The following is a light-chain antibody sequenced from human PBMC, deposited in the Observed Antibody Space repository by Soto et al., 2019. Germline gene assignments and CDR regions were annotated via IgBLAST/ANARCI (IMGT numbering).Light chain of an antibody. CDR2: EVN. CDR3: AACDDTLKGRV. Sequence: QSVLTQPASVSGSPGQPITISCTGTSSDVGAYNYVSWYQLHPGKAPKLMIYEVNNRPSGVSHRFSGSKSGNTASLTFSGLQPEDEADYYCAACDDTLKGRVFGKRTKLTVL. CDR1: SSDVGAYNY. V-gene: IGLV2-14*01. J-gene: IGLJ3*02.